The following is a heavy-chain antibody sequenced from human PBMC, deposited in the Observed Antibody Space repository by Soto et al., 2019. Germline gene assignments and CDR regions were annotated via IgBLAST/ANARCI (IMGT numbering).Heavy chain of an antibody. CDR3: VHKSEYQLQGALDI. CDR2: IYWDDDK. CDR1: GFSLSTSGVG. J-gene: IGHJ3*02. Sequence: SGPTLVNPTQTLTLTCTFSGFSLSTSGVGVGWIRQPPGKALEWLALIYWDDDKRYSPSLKSRLTITKDTSKNQVVLTMTNMDSVDTATYYCVHKSEYQLQGALDIWGQGTMVTVSS. D-gene: IGHD2-2*01. V-gene: IGHV2-5*02.